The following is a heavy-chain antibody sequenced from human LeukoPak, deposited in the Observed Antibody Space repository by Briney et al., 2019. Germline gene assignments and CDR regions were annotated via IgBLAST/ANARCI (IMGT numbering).Heavy chain of an antibody. Sequence: SVKVSCKASGGTFSSYAISWVRQAPGQGLEWMGRIIPILGIANYAQKFQGRVTITADKSTSTAYMELSSLRSEDTAVYYCARAEVGATIGWFDPWGQGTLVTVSS. CDR2: IIPILGIA. CDR1: GGTFSSYA. CDR3: ARAEVGATIGWFDP. V-gene: IGHV1-69*04. J-gene: IGHJ5*02. D-gene: IGHD1-26*01.